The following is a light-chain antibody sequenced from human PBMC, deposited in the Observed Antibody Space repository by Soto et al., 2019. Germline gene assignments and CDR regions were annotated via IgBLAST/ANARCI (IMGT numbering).Light chain of an antibody. J-gene: IGLJ3*02. CDR1: SSNIGSHP. CDR3: AAWDDSLKGWV. Sequence: QSVLTQPPSASGTPGQRVTISCSGSSSNIGSHPVDWYQHLPGMAPKLLIYSTDQRPSEITDRFSGSKSGTSASLAISGLMSEDEADYYCAAWDDSLKGWVFGGGTKLTVL. CDR2: STD. V-gene: IGLV1-44*01.